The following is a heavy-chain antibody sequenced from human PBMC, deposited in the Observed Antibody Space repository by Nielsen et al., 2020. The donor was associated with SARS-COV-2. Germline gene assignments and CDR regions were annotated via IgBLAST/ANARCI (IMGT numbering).Heavy chain of an antibody. CDR1: GGALTLFS. D-gene: IGHD3-3*01. V-gene: IGHV1-24*01. CDR2: FDPQDGET. Sequence: ASVKVSCKVAGGALTLFSMHWVRQAPGKGLEGMGGFDPQDGETTYAQNFQGRVTMTEDTSIDTAYLDLSGLTSDDTAIYYCATDSPIGVVIYALAHWGQGTPVTVSS. J-gene: IGHJ4*02. CDR3: ATDSPIGVVIYALAH.